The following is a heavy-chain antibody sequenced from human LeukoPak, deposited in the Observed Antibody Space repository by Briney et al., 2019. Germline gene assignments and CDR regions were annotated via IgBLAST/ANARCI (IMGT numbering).Heavy chain of an antibody. CDR1: GGSISSSSYY. D-gene: IGHD2-2*01. V-gene: IGHV4-39*07. CDR3: ARVSRGFVVVPAATTQEFDY. J-gene: IGHJ4*02. CDR2: IYYSGST. Sequence: SETLSLTCTVSGGSISSSSYYWGWIRQPPGKGLEWIGSIYYSGSTYYNPSLKSRVTISVDMSKNQFSLKLSSVTAADTAVYYCARVSRGFVVVPAATTQEFDYWGQGTLVTVSS.